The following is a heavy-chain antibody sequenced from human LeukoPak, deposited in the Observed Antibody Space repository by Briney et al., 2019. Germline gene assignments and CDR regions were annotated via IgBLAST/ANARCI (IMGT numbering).Heavy chain of an antibody. V-gene: IGHV3-23*01. CDR2: ITGYGAT. J-gene: IGHJ4*02. D-gene: IGHD6-13*01. Sequence: GGSLRLSCAASGLTVSNFAMMWVRQAPGTGLQWGSTITGYGATFYADSVRGRFTIFRDTSMNTLFLQMNSLGAEDTAVYYCAKVETAAAATLRGFDYWGQGTLVTVSS. CDR3: AKVETAAAATLRGFDY. CDR1: GLTVSNFA.